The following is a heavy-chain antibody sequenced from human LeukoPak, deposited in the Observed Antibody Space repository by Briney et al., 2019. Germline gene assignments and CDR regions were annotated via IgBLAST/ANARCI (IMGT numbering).Heavy chain of an antibody. CDR2: IPASGSIT. V-gene: IGHV3-74*01. Sequence: PGGSLRLSCAASGFTFSSYWMHWVRQAPGKGLVWVSRIPASGSITTYADSVRGRFTISRDNAKNTLYLQMNSLRAEDTAVYYCARGAYSGYDFDYWGQGTLVTVSS. J-gene: IGHJ4*02. CDR1: GFTFSSYW. D-gene: IGHD5-12*01. CDR3: ARGAYSGYDFDY.